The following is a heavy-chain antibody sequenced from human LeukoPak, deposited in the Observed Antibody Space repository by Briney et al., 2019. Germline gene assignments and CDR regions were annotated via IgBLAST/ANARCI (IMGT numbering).Heavy chain of an antibody. D-gene: IGHD6-19*01. J-gene: IGHJ4*02. Sequence: GGSLRLSCVASGFTFSTYAMNWVRQAPGTGLEWVSTISGSGGSTYYADSVKGRFTISRDNSKNTLYLQMNSLRAEDTAVYYCAKDPWSSGWDLSYFFDYWGQGTLVTVSS. CDR3: AKDPWSSGWDLSYFFDY. V-gene: IGHV3-23*01. CDR2: ISGSGGST. CDR1: GFTFSTYA.